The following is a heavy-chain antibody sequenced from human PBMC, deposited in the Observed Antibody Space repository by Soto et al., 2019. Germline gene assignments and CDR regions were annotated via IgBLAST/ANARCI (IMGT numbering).Heavy chain of an antibody. J-gene: IGHJ5*02. CDR3: ARVGASYWFDP. V-gene: IGHV4-30-4*01. Sequence: SETLSLTCTVSGGSISSGDYYWSWIRQPPGKGLEWIGYIYYSGSTYYNPSLKSRVTISVDTSKNQFSLKLSSVTAADTAVYYCARVGASYWFDPWGQGTQVTAPQ. CDR1: GGSISSGDYY. CDR2: IYYSGST. D-gene: IGHD3-16*01.